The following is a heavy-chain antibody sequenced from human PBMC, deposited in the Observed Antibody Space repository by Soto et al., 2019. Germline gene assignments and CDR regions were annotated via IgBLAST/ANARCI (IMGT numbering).Heavy chain of an antibody. D-gene: IGHD1-26*01. CDR2: IWYDGSNK. V-gene: IGHV3-33*06. J-gene: IGHJ6*02. CDR3: AKDFQGGWELQYYYYYGMDV. Sequence: QVQLVESGGGVVQPGRSLRLSCAASGFTFSSYGMHWVRQAPGKGLEWVAVIWYDGSNKYYADSVKGRFTISRDNSKNTLYLQMNSLRAEDTAVYYCAKDFQGGWELQYYYYYGMDVWGQGTTVTVSS. CDR1: GFTFSSYG.